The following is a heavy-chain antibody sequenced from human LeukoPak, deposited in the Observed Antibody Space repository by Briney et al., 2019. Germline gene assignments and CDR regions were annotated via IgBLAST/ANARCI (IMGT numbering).Heavy chain of an antibody. CDR2: IYHSGTT. J-gene: IGHJ4*02. CDR1: GDSISSSNW. D-gene: IGHD2-2*01. Sequence: SETLSLTCAVSGDSISSSNWWSWVRQPPGKGLEWIGEIYHSGTTNYNPSLRSRVTISFDTSKNQFSLNLRSVTAADTAVYYCANKVYCSTTSCYPAGYWGQGSLVTVSS. V-gene: IGHV4-4*02. CDR3: ANKVYCSTTSCYPAGY.